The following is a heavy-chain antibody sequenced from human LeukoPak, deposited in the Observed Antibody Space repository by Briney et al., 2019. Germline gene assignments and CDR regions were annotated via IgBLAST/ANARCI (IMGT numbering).Heavy chain of an antibody. V-gene: IGHV3-33*01. CDR2: IWYDGSNK. CDR1: GFTFSSYG. CDR3: ARREILGYSYGRGTFNI. Sequence: GGSLRLSCAASGFTFSSYGMHWVRQAPGKGLEWVAVIWYDGSNKYYADSVKGRFTISRDNSKNTLFLQVNSLRADDTAVYYCARREILGYSYGRGTFNIWGQGTMVTVSS. D-gene: IGHD5-18*01. J-gene: IGHJ3*02.